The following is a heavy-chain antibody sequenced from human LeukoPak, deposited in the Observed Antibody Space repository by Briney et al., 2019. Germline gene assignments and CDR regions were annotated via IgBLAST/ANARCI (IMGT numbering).Heavy chain of an antibody. CDR3: AREGPPEWEQPDY. D-gene: IGHD1-26*01. CDR1: GYSISSGYY. V-gene: IGHV4-38-2*02. J-gene: IGHJ4*02. CDR2: IYHSGST. Sequence: SETLSLTCTVSGYSISSGYYWGWIRQPPGKGLEWIGSIYHSGSTYYNSSLKSRVTISVDTSKNQFSLKLSSVTAADTAVYYCAREGPPEWEQPDYWGQGTLVTVSA.